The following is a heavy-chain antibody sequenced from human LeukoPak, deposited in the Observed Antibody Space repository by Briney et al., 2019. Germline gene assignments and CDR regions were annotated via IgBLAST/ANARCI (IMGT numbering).Heavy chain of an antibody. CDR1: GFIINNYA. D-gene: IGHD6-19*01. CDR3: AKDNRRHYTSGPNPDSLH. V-gene: IGHV3-9*01. J-gene: IGHJ4*02. CDR2: ISCNSGSI. Sequence: PGGSLRLSCAGSGFIINNYAMHWVRQPPGKGLEWVSGISCNSGSIDYADSVKGRFTISRDNAKNSLYLQMNSLRVEDTAFYYCAKDNRRHYTSGPNPDSLHWGQGALVTVSS.